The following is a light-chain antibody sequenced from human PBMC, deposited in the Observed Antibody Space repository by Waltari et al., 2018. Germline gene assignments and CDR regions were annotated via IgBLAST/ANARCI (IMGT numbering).Light chain of an antibody. V-gene: IGKV3-11*01. J-gene: IGKJ4*01. Sequence: EIVLTQSPATLSLSPGERATLSCRASQTVDPYLAWYQQRPGQAPRLLIYGTSNRATGIPDRFSGRGSETDFTLTISSLEPEDFAVYYCQQRRRWPLTFGGGSKVEI. CDR3: QQRRRWPLT. CDR1: QTVDPY. CDR2: GTS.